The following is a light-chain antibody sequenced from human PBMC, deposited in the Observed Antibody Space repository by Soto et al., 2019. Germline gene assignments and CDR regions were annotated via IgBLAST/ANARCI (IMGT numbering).Light chain of an antibody. V-gene: IGLV2-14*03. CDR1: SSDVGGYNY. CDR2: DVV. J-gene: IGLJ2*01. CDR3: TSYTSTSTLEV. Sequence: QSALTQPAPVSGSPGQSITISCTGTSSDVGGYNYVSWYQHHPGKAPKLMIFDVVYRPSGVSDRFSGSKSGNTASLTISGLQAEDEADDYSTSYTSTSTLEVFGGGTKLTVL.